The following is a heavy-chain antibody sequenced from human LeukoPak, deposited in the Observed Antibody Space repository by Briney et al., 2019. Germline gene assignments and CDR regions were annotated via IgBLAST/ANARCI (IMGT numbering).Heavy chain of an antibody. V-gene: IGHV1-69*04. CDR1: GGTFSSYA. D-gene: IGHD5-18*01. CDR2: IIPILGIA. J-gene: IGHJ4*02. CDR3: AYSRPWIQLWLGPFDY. Sequence: GASVEVSCKASGGTFSSYAISWVRQAPGQGLEWMGRIIPILGIANYAQKFQGRVTITADKSTSTAYMELSSLRSEDTAVYYCAYSRPWIQLWLGPFDYWGQGTLVTVSS.